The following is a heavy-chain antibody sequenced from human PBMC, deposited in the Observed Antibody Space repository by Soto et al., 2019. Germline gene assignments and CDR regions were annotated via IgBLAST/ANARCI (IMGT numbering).Heavy chain of an antibody. CDR3: ARDRRVVVTATFDY. CDR2: ISSSSSYI. J-gene: IGHJ4*02. Sequence: GGSLRLSCAASGFTFSSYSMNWVRQAPGKGLEWVSSISSSSSYIYYADSVKGRFTISRDNAKNSLYLQMNSLRAEDTAVYYCARDRRVVVTATFDYWGQGTLVTVSS. CDR1: GFTFSSYS. V-gene: IGHV3-21*01. D-gene: IGHD2-21*02.